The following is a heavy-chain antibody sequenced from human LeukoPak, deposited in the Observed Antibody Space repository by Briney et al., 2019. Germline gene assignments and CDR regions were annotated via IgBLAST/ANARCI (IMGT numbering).Heavy chain of an antibody. CDR3: ARFVRYGSGSLRYYFDY. CDR2: IYHSGRT. Sequence: SETLSLTCTVSAYSISSGYYWGWIRQPPGKGLEWIGSIYHSGRTYYNPSLKSRVTISVDTSKNQFSLKLSSVTAADTAVYYCARFVRYGSGSLRYYFDYWGQGTLVTVSS. J-gene: IGHJ4*02. D-gene: IGHD3-10*01. CDR1: AYSISSGYY. V-gene: IGHV4-38-2*02.